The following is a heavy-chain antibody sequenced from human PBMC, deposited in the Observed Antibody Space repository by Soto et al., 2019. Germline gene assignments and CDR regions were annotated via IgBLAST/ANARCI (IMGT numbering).Heavy chain of an antibody. D-gene: IGHD6-6*01. CDR1: GYTLTELS. CDR3: ATDRMYSSSRWFDP. CDR2: FDPEDGET. J-gene: IGHJ5*02. V-gene: IGHV1-24*01. Sequence: ASVKVSCKVSGYTLTELSMHWVRQAPGKGLEWMGGFDPEDGETIYAQRFQGRVTMTEDTSTDTAYMELSSLRSEDTAVYYCATDRMYSSSRWFDPWGQGTLVTVSS.